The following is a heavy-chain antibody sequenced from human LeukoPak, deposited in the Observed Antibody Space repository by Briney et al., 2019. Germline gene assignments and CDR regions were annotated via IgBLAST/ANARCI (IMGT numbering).Heavy chain of an antibody. Sequence: YPSETLSLTCTVSGRSIRSYYWSWIRQPPGKGLEWIGYIYYSGSTNYNPSLKSRVSISVDTSKNQFSLKLSSVTAADTAVYYCARTGSTVTMLYPFDHWGQGTLVTVSS. CDR2: IYYSGST. CDR3: ARTGSTVTMLYPFDH. CDR1: GRSIRSYY. J-gene: IGHJ4*02. D-gene: IGHD4-17*01. V-gene: IGHV4-59*01.